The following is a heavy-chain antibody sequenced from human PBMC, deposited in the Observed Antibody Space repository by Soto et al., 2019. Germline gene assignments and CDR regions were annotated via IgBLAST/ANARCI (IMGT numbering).Heavy chain of an antibody. V-gene: IGHV3-23*01. Sequence: GGSLRLSXAASGFTFSSYAMSWVRQAPGKGLEWVSAISGSGGSTYYADSVKGRFTISRDNSKNTLYLQMNSLRAEDTAVYYCANFRSQNIPFAYWGQGTLVTVSS. J-gene: IGHJ4*02. CDR3: ANFRSQNIPFAY. CDR1: GFTFSSYA. CDR2: ISGSGGST.